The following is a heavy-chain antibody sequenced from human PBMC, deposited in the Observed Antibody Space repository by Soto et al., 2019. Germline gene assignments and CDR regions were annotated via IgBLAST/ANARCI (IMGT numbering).Heavy chain of an antibody. CDR1: GFTFSNAW. CDR3: TTENCSGGSCSRRGNWFDP. J-gene: IGHJ5*02. D-gene: IGHD2-15*01. V-gene: IGHV3-15*01. CDR2: IKSKTDGGTT. Sequence: GGSLRLSCAASGFTFSNAWMSWVRQAPGKGLEWVGRIKSKTDGGTTDYAAPVKGRFTISRDDSKNTLYLQMNSPKTEDTAVYYCTTENCSGGSCSRRGNWFDPWGQGTLVTVSS.